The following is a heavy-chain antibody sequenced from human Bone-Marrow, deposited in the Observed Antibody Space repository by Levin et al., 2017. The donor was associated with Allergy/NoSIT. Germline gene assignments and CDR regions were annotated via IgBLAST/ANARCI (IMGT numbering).Heavy chain of an antibody. V-gene: IGHV3-30*18. CDR3: AKDTLEYGDFDLGVFDM. CDR1: GLSGFTFSNYG. J-gene: IGHJ3*02. CDR2: ITYDGNNK. D-gene: IGHD4-17*01. Sequence: QRGESLKISCVDSGLSGFTFSNYGMHWVRQAPGKGLEWVAVITYDGNNKKYGDSVRGRFTVSRDNSKNTLYLQINSLRPEDTALYHCAKDTLEYGDFDLGVFDMWGQGTMVIVSS.